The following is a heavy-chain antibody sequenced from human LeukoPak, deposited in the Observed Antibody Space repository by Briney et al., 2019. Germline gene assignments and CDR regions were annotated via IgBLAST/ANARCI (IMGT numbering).Heavy chain of an antibody. CDR1: GGSISSSSYY. J-gene: IGHJ4*02. D-gene: IGHD2-2*02. CDR2: IYYSGST. Sequence: SETLSLTCTVSGGSISSSSYYWGWIRQPPGKGLEWIGSIYYSGSTYYTPSLKSRVTISVDTSKNQFSLKLSSVTAADTAVYYCASFQIRGIWDIVVVPAAIYDYWGQGALVTVSS. CDR3: ASFQIRGIWDIVVVPAAIYDY. V-gene: IGHV4-39*01.